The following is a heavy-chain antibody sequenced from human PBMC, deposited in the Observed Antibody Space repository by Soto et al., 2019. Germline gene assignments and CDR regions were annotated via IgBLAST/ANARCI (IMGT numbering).Heavy chain of an antibody. V-gene: IGHV1-46*01. J-gene: IGHJ4*02. Sequence: QVQLVQSGAEVKKPGASVKVSCKASGYTFTSYYMHWVRQAPGQGLEWMGIINPSGGSTSYAQKFQGRVTMTRDTSTSTVYMELSSLRSEDTAVYYCAREGVNTDTAMTRGGFDYWGQGTLVTVSS. CDR1: GYTFTSYY. D-gene: IGHD5-18*01. CDR2: INPSGGST. CDR3: AREGVNTDTAMTRGGFDY.